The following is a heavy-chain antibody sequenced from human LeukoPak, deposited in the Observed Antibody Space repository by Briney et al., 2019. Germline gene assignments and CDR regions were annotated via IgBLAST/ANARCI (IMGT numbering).Heavy chain of an antibody. Sequence: KPSETLSLTCTVSGGSISTSNYYWGWIRQPPGKGLEWIGNIFYSGSTYYGPSLKSRLTISLDTSKNQFSLRLTSVTAADTAVYYCARQTGSGLFILPGGQGTLVTVSS. CDR1: GGSISTSNYY. J-gene: IGHJ4*02. V-gene: IGHV4-39*01. CDR2: IFYSGST. CDR3: ARQTGSGLFILP. D-gene: IGHD3/OR15-3a*01.